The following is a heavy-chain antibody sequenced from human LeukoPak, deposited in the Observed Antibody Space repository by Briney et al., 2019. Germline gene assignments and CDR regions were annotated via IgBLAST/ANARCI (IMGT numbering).Heavy chain of an antibody. CDR2: IFAGSGNT. Sequence: SVKVSCKASAFTFSNSAVQLVRQARGQRLECIGCIFAGSGNTNYAQKFQERVTITWEMSTSTAYMELSSLRSEDTAVYYCATGCSSTSCYEKFFDYWGQGTLVTVSS. CDR3: ATGCSSTSCYEKFFDY. D-gene: IGHD2-2*01. J-gene: IGHJ4*02. V-gene: IGHV1-58*01. CDR1: AFTFSNSA.